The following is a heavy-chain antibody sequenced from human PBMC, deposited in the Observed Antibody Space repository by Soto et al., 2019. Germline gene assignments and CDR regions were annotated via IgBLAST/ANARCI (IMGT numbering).Heavy chain of an antibody. CDR1: GFTFSDYA. J-gene: IGHJ3*01. CDR2: ISGNGDIK. Sequence: EVQLLESGGGLVQAGGSRRLSCAASGFTFSDYAMSWVRQAPGKGLEWVSSISGNGDIKKNADSGRARFPTPRETSKNTVYLQMNSLRAEDTAVYYCAKDRALLWYEESSDAFEVWGQGTTVTVS. D-gene: IGHD3-10*01. CDR3: AKDRALLWYEESSDAFEV. V-gene: IGHV3-23*01.